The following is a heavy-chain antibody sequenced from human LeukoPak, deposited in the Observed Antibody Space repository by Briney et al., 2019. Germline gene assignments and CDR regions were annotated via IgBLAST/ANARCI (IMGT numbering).Heavy chain of an antibody. CDR2: IIPIFGTA. Sequence: GAPVKVSCKASGGTFSSYAISWVRQAPGQGLEWMGGIIPIFGTANYAQKFQGRVTITADESTSTAYMELSSLRSEDTAVYYCARDRRGSYSLDYWGQGTLVTVSS. CDR3: ARDRRGSYSLDY. D-gene: IGHD1-26*01. CDR1: GGTFSSYA. V-gene: IGHV1-69*13. J-gene: IGHJ4*02.